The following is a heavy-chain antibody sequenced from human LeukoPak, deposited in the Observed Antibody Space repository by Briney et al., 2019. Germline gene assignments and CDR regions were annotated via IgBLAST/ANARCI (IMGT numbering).Heavy chain of an antibody. V-gene: IGHV4-30-4*08. D-gene: IGHD3-3*01. CDR2: IYYSGST. Sequence: SETLSLTCTVSGGSISSGDYYWSWIRQPPGKGLEWIGYIYYSGSTYYNPSLKSRVTISVDTSKNQFSLKLSSVTAADTAVYYCARGTIFGVVPNYYYYYMDVWGKGTTVTVSS. J-gene: IGHJ6*03. CDR3: ARGTIFGVVPNYYYYYMDV. CDR1: GGSISSGDYY.